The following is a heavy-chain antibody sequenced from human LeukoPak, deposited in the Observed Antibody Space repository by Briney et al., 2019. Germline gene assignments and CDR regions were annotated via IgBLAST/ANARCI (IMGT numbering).Heavy chain of an antibody. CDR2: IYYSGST. J-gene: IGHJ4*02. D-gene: IGHD3-16*01. Sequence: SETLSLTCTVSGGSVSSGSYYWSWIRQPPGKGLEWIGYIYYSGSTNYNPSLKSRVTISVDTSKNQFSLKLSSVTAADTAVYYCARGYYDYVWGSSQRLDYWGQGTLVTVSS. CDR3: ARGYYDYVWGSSQRLDY. V-gene: IGHV4-61*01. CDR1: GGSVSSGSYY.